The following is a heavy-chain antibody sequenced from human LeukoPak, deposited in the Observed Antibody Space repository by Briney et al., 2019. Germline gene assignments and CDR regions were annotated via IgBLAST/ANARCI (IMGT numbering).Heavy chain of an antibody. D-gene: IGHD6-19*01. CDR1: GYTFTSYG. V-gene: IGHV1-18*01. Sequence: ASVKVSCKASGYTFTSYGISWVRQAPGQGLEWMGWISAYNGNTNYAQKLQGRVTMTTDTSSSTAYMELRSLRSDDTAVYYCARGVKGYSSGWYADYWGQGTLVTVSS. CDR3: ARGVKGYSSGWYADY. J-gene: IGHJ4*02. CDR2: ISAYNGNT.